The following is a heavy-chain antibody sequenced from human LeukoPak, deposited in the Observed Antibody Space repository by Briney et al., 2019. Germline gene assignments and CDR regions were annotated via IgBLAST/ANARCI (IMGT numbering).Heavy chain of an antibody. CDR3: ALSSSWYEVSSDY. V-gene: IGHV4-38-2*02. Sequence: SETLSLTCTVSGYSISSGYYWGWIRQPPGKGLEWIGSIYHSGSTYYNPSLKSRVTISVDTSKNQFSLKLSSVTAADTAVYYCALSSSWYEVSSDYWGQGTLVTVSS. D-gene: IGHD6-13*01. CDR2: IYHSGST. CDR1: GYSISSGYY. J-gene: IGHJ4*02.